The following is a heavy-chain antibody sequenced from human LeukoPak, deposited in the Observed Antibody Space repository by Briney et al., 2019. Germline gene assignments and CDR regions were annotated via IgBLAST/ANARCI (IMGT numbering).Heavy chain of an antibody. CDR1: GYSFTSYW. Sequence: GESLKISCKGSGYSFTSYWIGWVRQMPGKGLEWMGIIYPGDSDARYSPSFQGQVTISADKSISTAYLQWSSLKASDTAMYYCARHVSYYDSSGYADYWGQGTLVTVSS. V-gene: IGHV5-51*01. J-gene: IGHJ4*02. CDR3: ARHVSYYDSSGYADY. CDR2: IYPGDSDA. D-gene: IGHD3-22*01.